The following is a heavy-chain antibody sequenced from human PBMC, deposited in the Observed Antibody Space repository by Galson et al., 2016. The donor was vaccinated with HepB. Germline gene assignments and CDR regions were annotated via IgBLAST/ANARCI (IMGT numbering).Heavy chain of an antibody. J-gene: IGHJ4*02. CDR1: GFTFDDYA. V-gene: IGHV3-9*01. CDR3: ARGYCSSTSCQLDY. CDR2: ISWNSGSI. D-gene: IGHD2-2*01. Sequence: SLRLSCAASGFTFDDYAMHWVRQAPGKGLEWVSGISWNSGSIGYADSVKGRFTISRDNAENSLYLQMNSLRAEDTALYYCARGYCSSTSCQLDYGGQGTLVTVSS.